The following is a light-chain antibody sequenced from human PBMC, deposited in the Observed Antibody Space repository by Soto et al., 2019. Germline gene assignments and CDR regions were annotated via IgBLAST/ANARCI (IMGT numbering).Light chain of an antibody. CDR2: GAT. J-gene: IGKJ1*01. CDR1: ETVATN. V-gene: IGKV3-20*01. Sequence: EVLMTQSPATLSVSPGEKATLSCWASETVATNLAWYQQKPGQAPRLLIYGATSRATGVPDRFSGSGSGTDFTLTINRLEPEDFAVYYCQQYGSTPVTFGQGTKVDIK. CDR3: QQYGSTPVT.